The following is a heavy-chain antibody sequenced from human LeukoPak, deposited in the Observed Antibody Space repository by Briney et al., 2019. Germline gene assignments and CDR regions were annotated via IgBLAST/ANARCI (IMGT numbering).Heavy chain of an antibody. CDR3: AKGGFGYLDY. CDR1: GFTFSNNG. D-gene: IGHD3-3*01. Sequence: GGSLRLSCAASGFTFSNNGMRWVRQAPGKGLEWVSTISGSGSSTYYADSVKGRFTISRHNSKNTLYLQMNSLRAEDTAVYHCAKGGFGYLDYGGQGTLVTVSS. CDR2: ISGSGSST. V-gene: IGHV3-23*01. J-gene: IGHJ4*02.